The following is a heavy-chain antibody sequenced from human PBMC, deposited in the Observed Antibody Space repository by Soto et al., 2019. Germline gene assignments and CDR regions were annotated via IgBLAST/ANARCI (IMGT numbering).Heavy chain of an antibody. CDR2: ISSGSSYI. Sequence: GGSLRLSCAASGFTFSTYTMNWVRQAPGKGLEWISSISSGSSYIYYAGSVKGRFTISRDNAKNSLFLQMNSLRADDTAVYYWARDILSGGAYPDSWGQGTKVTVSS. J-gene: IGHJ5*01. CDR1: GFTFSTYT. V-gene: IGHV3-21*01. D-gene: IGHD3-10*01. CDR3: ARDILSGGAYPDS.